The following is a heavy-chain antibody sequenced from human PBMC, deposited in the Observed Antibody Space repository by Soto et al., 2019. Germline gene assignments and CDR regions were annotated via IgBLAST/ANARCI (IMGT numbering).Heavy chain of an antibody. CDR3: ARVDIVVVPAAPAEYYGMDV. CDR2: ISAYNGNT. CDR1: GYTFTSYG. J-gene: IGHJ6*02. D-gene: IGHD2-2*03. V-gene: IGHV1-18*01. Sequence: EASVKVSCKASGYTFTSYGISWVRQAPGQGLEWMGWISAYNGNTNYAQKLQGRVTMTTDTSTSTAYMELRSLRSDDTAVYYCARVDIVVVPAAPAEYYGMDVWGQGTTVTVSS.